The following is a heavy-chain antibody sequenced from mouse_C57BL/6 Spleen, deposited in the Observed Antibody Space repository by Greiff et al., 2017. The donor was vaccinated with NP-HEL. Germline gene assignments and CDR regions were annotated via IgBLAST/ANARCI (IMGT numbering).Heavy chain of an antibody. D-gene: IGHD1-1*01. Sequence: VQLQQSGAELVKPGASVKMSCKASGYTFTTYPIEWMKQNHGKSLEWIGNFHPYNDDTKYNEKFKGKATLTVEKSSSTVYLELSLLTSDESAVYYCARWGTTVVAEPYFDYWGQGTTLTVSS. J-gene: IGHJ2*01. CDR2: FHPYNDDT. CDR1: GYTFTTYP. V-gene: IGHV1-47*01. CDR3: ARWGTTVVAEPYFDY.